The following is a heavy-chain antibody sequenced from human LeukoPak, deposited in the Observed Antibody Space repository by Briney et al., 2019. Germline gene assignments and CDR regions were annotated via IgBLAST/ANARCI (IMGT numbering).Heavy chain of an antibody. Sequence: SETLSLTCAVSGGSFSGYYWSWIRQPAGQGLEWIGRIYTSGSTNYNPSLKSRVTISVDTSKNQFSLKLSSVTAADTAVYYCARDSSYGGFDYWGQGTLVTVSS. CDR3: ARDSSYGGFDY. J-gene: IGHJ4*02. V-gene: IGHV4-4*07. CDR2: IYTSGST. CDR1: GGSFSGYY. D-gene: IGHD4-17*01.